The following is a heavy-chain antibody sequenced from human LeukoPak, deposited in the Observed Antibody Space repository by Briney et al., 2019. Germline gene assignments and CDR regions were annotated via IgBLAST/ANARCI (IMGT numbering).Heavy chain of an antibody. J-gene: IGHJ4*02. CDR2: ISAYNGNT. D-gene: IGHD2-2*03. CDR3: ARDFFHGHCRCLTCFFLDS. Sequence: AASAKVSCKASGYTFTSYGITWVRQAPGQGLEWMGWISAYNGNTNYAQKFQGRLTMTTDTSTNTAYMELRILRPDDTAVYYCARDFFHGHCRCLTCFFLDSWGQGSLVTVSS. V-gene: IGHV1-18*01. CDR1: GYTFTSYG.